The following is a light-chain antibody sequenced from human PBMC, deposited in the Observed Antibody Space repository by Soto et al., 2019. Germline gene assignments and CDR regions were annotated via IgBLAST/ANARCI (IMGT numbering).Light chain of an antibody. CDR3: QHYSSSPPEFT. J-gene: IGKJ3*01. V-gene: IGKV3-20*01. CDR2: GPS. CDR1: QSVSSSY. Sequence: EIVLTQSPGSLSLSPGERATLSCRASQSVSSSYLAWYQQRPGQAPRLLIFGPSYRATGIPDRFSGSGSGTDFTLTISRLEPEDFAVYYCQHYSSSPPEFTFGPGTKVDSK.